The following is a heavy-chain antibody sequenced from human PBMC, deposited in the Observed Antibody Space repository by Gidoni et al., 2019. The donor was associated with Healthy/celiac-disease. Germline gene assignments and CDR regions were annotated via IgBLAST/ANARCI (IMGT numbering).Heavy chain of an antibody. CDR3: AKGPYYYDSSGYSYYYGMDV. J-gene: IGHJ6*02. CDR1: GFTFSSNA. Sequence: EVQLLESGGGLVQPGGSLRLSCPASGFTFSSNARSWVRQAPGKGLEWVSAISGSGGSIYCADSVKGQFTISRDNSKNTLYLQMNSLRAEDTTVYYCAKGPYYYDSSGYSYYYGMDVWGQGTTVTVSS. D-gene: IGHD3-22*01. V-gene: IGHV3-23*01. CDR2: ISGSGGSI.